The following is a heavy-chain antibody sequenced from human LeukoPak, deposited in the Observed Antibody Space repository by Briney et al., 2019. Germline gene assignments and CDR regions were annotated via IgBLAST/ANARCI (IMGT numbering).Heavy chain of an antibody. Sequence: PGGSLRLSCAASGFTFSSYGMHWVRQAPGKGLEWVAVISYDGSNKYYADSVKGRFTISRDNSKNTLYLQMNSLRAEDTAVYYCAKQGYSGSYSLISYFDYWGQGTLVTVSS. J-gene: IGHJ4*02. V-gene: IGHV3-30*18. CDR2: ISYDGSNK. CDR1: GFTFSSYG. CDR3: AKQGYSGSYSLISYFDY. D-gene: IGHD1-26*01.